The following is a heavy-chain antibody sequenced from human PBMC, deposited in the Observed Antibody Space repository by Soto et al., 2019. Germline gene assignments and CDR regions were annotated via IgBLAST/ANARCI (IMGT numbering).Heavy chain of an antibody. CDR1: GGTFSSYP. Sequence: SVKLSCKTSGGTFSSYPIIWVRQTPGQWLEWMGGIIPPLGTTTYAQKFQGRVTITADESTSTAYMDLSSLRSDDTAVYYCARSPSAAAGSTLGWLDPWGQGALVT. D-gene: IGHD6-13*01. CDR2: IIPPLGTT. CDR3: ARSPSAAAGSTLGWLDP. V-gene: IGHV1-69*13. J-gene: IGHJ5*02.